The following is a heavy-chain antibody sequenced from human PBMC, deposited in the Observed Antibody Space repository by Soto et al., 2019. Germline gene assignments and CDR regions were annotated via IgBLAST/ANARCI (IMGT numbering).Heavy chain of an antibody. J-gene: IGHJ4*02. V-gene: IGHV3-23*01. CDR2: ISGSGGST. D-gene: IGHD6-19*01. CDR3: ASRSSGWYFDY. CDR1: GFTFSSYA. Sequence: VQLLESGGGLVQPGGSLRLSCAASGFTFSSYAMNWVRQAPGKGLEWVSVISGSGGSTYYADSVKGRFTISRDNSKQTLYLQMNSLRAEDTAVYYCASRSSGWYFDYWGQGTLVTVSS.